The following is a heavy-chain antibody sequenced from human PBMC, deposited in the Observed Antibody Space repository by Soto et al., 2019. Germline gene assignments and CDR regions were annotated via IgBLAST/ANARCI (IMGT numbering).Heavy chain of an antibody. J-gene: IGHJ4*02. D-gene: IGHD6-6*01. Sequence: PSETLSLTCAVYGGSFSGYYWSWIRQPPGKGLEWIGEINHSGSTNYNPSLKSRVTISVDTSKNQFSLKLSSVTAADTAVYYCARGRSSSSPSFDYWGQGTLVTVSS. V-gene: IGHV4-34*01. CDR3: ARGRSSSSPSFDY. CDR2: INHSGST. CDR1: GGSFSGYY.